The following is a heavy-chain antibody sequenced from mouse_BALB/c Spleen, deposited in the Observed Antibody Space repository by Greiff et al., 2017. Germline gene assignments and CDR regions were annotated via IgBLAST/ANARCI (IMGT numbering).Heavy chain of an antibody. CDR1: GYTFTSYW. D-gene: IGHD1-1*01. Sequence: LQESGAELAKPGASVKMSCKASGYTFTSYWMHWVKQRPGQGLEWIGYINPSTGYTEYNQKFKDKATLTADKSSSTAYMQLSSLTSEDSAVYYCARLDDYFYAMDYWGQGTSVTVSS. V-gene: IGHV1-7*01. J-gene: IGHJ4*01. CDR2: INPSTGYT. CDR3: ARLDDYFYAMDY.